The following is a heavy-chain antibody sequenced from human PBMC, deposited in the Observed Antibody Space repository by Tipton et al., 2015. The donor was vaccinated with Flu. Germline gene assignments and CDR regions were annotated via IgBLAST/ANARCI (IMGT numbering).Heavy chain of an antibody. CDR1: GFTSGLYW. D-gene: IGHD3-10*01. J-gene: IGHJ4*02. V-gene: IGHV3-7*01. CDR2: IKQDGSEK. Sequence: SLRLSCSASGFTSGLYWMTWVRQAPGKGLQWVANIKQDGSEKYYLESVRGRFTISRDNAKNSLYLQMNGLRGDDSAVYYCARAVGGSGSYWGQGTLVTVSS. CDR3: ARAVGGSGSY.